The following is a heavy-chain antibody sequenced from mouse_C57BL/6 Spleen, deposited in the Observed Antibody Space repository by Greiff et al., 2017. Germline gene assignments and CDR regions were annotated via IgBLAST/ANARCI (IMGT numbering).Heavy chain of an antibody. CDR2: ISYDGSN. D-gene: IGHD1-1*01. V-gene: IGHV3-6*01. J-gene: IGHJ1*03. CDR1: GYSITSGYY. Sequence: EVQLQQSGPGLVKPSQSLSLTCSVTGYSITSGYYWNWIRQFPGNKLEWMGYISYDGSNNYNPSLKNRISITRDTSKNQFFLKLNSVTTEDTATYYCARGELRSWYFDVWGTGTTVTVSS. CDR3: ARGELRSWYFDV.